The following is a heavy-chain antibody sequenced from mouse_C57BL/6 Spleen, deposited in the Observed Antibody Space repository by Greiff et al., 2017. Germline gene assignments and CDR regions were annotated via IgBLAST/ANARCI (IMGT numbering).Heavy chain of an antibody. D-gene: IGHD1-1*01. J-gene: IGHJ3*01. CDR1: GYTFTSYW. CDR2: IYPGSGST. V-gene: IGHV1-55*01. Sequence: QVQLQQPGAELVKPGASVKMSCKASGYTFTSYWITWVKQRPGQGLEWIGDIYPGSGSTNYNEKFKSKAALTVDTSSSTAYMQLSSLTSEDSAVYYCARGGDYYGGFAYWGQGTLVTVSA. CDR3: ARGGDYYGGFAY.